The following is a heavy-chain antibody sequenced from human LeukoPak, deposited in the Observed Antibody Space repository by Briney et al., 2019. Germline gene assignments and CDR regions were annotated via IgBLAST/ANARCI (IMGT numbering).Heavy chain of an antibody. V-gene: IGHV1-18*01. CDR2: ISAYNGNT. Sequence: ASVKVSRKASGYTFTSYGISWVRQAPGQGLEWMGWISAYNGNTNYAQKLQGRVTMTTDTSTSTAYMELRSLRSDDTAVYYCARDSGLLWFGEYPHYFDYWGQGTLVTVSS. D-gene: IGHD3-10*01. CDR3: ARDSGLLWFGEYPHYFDY. CDR1: GYTFTSYG. J-gene: IGHJ4*02.